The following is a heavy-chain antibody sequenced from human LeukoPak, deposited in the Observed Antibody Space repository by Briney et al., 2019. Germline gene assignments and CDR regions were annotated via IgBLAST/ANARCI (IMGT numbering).Heavy chain of an antibody. CDR1: GGSISSYY. CDR2: IYHSGST. D-gene: IGHD1-26*01. J-gene: IGHJ4*02. CDR3: ARQTYSGTYPNYFDS. Sequence: SETLSLTCTVSGGSISSYYWNWIRQPPGKGLELIGYIYHSGSTNYNPALKSRVTISVDTSKNQFSLKLSSVTAADTAIYYCARQTYSGTYPNYFDSWGRGTLVTVSS. V-gene: IGHV4-59*08.